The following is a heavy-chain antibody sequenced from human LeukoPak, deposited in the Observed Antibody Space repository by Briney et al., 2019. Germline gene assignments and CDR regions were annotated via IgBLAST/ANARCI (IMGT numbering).Heavy chain of an antibody. CDR2: IYYSGST. Sequence: PSETLSLTCTVSGGSISSSSYYWGWIRQPPGKGLEWIGSIYYSGSTYYNPSLKSRVTISVDTSKNQFSLKLSSVTAADTAVYYCARVAAAEHFDYWGQGTLVTVSS. CDR1: GGSISSSSYY. J-gene: IGHJ4*02. D-gene: IGHD6-13*01. CDR3: ARVAAAEHFDY. V-gene: IGHV4-39*07.